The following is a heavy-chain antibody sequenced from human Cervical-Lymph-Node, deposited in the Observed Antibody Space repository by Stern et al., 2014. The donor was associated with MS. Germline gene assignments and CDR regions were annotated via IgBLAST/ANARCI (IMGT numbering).Heavy chain of an antibody. J-gene: IGHJ4*02. CDR2: IYSSGST. D-gene: IGHD4-17*01. Sequence: QVQLQESGPGLVKPSETLSLTCTVSGGSINTNNYYWGWIRQPPGKGLEWIGNIYSSGSTFYSPSLKSRVTMSVATSKNQFSLKLSSVTAADTAVYYCARTGDDFGDYSLSYWGQGTLVTVSS. CDR1: GGSINTNNYY. CDR3: ARTGDDFGDYSLSY. V-gene: IGHV4-39*01.